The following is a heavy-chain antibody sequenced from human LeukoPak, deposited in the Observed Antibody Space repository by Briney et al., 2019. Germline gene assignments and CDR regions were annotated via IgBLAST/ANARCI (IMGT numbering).Heavy chain of an antibody. Sequence: SETLSLTCSVSGGSISSYYWSWIRQPPGKGLEWIGYIYYSGSTNYNPSLKSRVTISVDTSKNQFSLKLSSVTAADTAVYYCARQDSTVVDYWGQGTLVTVSS. CDR3: ARQDSTVVDY. V-gene: IGHV4-59*08. D-gene: IGHD4-17*01. CDR1: GGSISSYY. J-gene: IGHJ4*02. CDR2: IYYSGST.